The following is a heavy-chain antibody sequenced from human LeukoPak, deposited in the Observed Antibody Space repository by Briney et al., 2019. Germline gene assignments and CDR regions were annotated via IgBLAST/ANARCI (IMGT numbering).Heavy chain of an antibody. CDR2: IKTKTDGGTA. Sequence: GGSLRLSCAASGFTFNNAWMSWVRQAPGKGLEWVGRIKTKTDGGTADYAAPVKGRFTISRDDSKTTLYLQMNSLKIEDTAVYFCATDKGARDFWGQGTLVTVSS. CDR1: GFTFNNAW. J-gene: IGHJ4*02. V-gene: IGHV3-15*01. D-gene: IGHD4/OR15-4a*01. CDR3: ATDKGARDF.